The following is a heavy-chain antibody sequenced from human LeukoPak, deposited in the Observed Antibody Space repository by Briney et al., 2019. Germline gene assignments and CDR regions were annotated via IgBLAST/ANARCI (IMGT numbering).Heavy chain of an antibody. CDR1: GFTFSSYA. Sequence: GGSLRLSCAASGFTFSSYAMSWVRQAPGKGLEGVSAISGSGGNTYYADSEKGRFTISRDNSKNTLYLQLNSLRAEDTAVYYCAKPYSGSGSYYNAGDAFDIWGQGTMVTVSS. CDR3: AKPYSGSGSYYNAGDAFDI. CDR2: ISGSGGNT. V-gene: IGHV3-23*01. D-gene: IGHD3-10*01. J-gene: IGHJ3*02.